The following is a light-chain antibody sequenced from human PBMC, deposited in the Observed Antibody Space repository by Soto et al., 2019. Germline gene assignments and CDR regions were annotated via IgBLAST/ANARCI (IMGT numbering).Light chain of an antibody. CDR3: LQDYNYPWT. J-gene: IGKJ1*01. CDR1: RDIKNN. Sequence: AIQMTQSPSSLSASVGDIVTITCRASRDIKNNLGWYQQKPGKAPKLLIFAASTLQSGVPSRFSASGSGTDFTLAISSLQPEDFATYYCLQDYNYPWTFGQGTKVEI. CDR2: AAS. V-gene: IGKV1-6*01.